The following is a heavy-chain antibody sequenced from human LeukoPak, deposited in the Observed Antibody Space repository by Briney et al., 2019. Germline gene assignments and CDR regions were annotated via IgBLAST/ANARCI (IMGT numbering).Heavy chain of an antibody. D-gene: IGHD5-18*01. CDR3: AREGGYSYGYYMDV. V-gene: IGHV1-8*01. CDR2: MNPNSGDT. Sequence: ASVKVSCKASGYTFTSYDINWVRQATGQGLEWMGWMNPNSGDTGYPQKFQGRVTMTRDTSISTAYMELSSLRSEDTAVYYCAREGGYSYGYYMDVWGKGTTVTVSS. CDR1: GYTFTSYD. J-gene: IGHJ6*03.